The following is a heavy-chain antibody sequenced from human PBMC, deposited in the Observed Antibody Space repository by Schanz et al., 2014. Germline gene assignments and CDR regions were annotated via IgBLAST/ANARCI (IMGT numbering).Heavy chain of an antibody. CDR3: ARDQGYTTSWHIFDL. Sequence: VQLAESGGGVVQPGRSLRLSCAASGFTFSSYGMHWVRQAPGKGLEWVAVIWYDGSNKYYADSVKGRFTISRDNSKNTVYLQMNSLRPGDTAVYYCARDQGYTTSWHIFDLWGQGTLVTVSS. CDR1: GFTFSSYG. CDR2: IWYDGSNK. V-gene: IGHV3-33*01. D-gene: IGHD6-13*01. J-gene: IGHJ4*02.